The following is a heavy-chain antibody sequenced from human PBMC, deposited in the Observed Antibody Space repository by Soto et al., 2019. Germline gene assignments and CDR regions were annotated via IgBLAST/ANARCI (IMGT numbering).Heavy chain of an antibody. CDR1: GGSISSYY. CDR3: ARVVGDFWSGYYDY. CDR2: IYYSGST. Sequence: SETLSLTCTVSGGSISSYYWSWIRQPPGKGLEWIGYIYYSGSTNYNPSLKSRVTISVDTSKNQFSLKLSSVTAADTAVYYCARVVGDFWSGYYDYWGQGTLVTVSS. V-gene: IGHV4-59*01. D-gene: IGHD3-3*01. J-gene: IGHJ4*02.